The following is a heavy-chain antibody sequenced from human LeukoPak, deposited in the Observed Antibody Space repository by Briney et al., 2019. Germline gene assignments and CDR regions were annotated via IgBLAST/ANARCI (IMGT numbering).Heavy chain of an antibody. J-gene: IGHJ5*02. CDR3: AREPVSGIAAP. D-gene: IGHD6-13*01. CDR2: IYTSGST. Sequence: PSQTLSLTCTVSGRSISSGSYYWSWIRQPAGKGLEWIGCIYTSGSTNYNPSLQSRVTISVDTSKNQFSLKLSSVTAADTAVYYCAREPVSGIAAPWGQGTLVTVSS. CDR1: GRSISSGSYY. V-gene: IGHV4-61*02.